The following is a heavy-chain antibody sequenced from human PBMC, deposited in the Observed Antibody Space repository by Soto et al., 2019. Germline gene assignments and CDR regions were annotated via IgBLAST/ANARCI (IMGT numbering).Heavy chain of an antibody. Sequence: ESGGGVVQPGRSLRLSCAASGFTFSSYGMHWVRQAPGKGLEWVAVISYDGSNKYYADSVKGRFTISRDNSKNTLYLQMNSRRAEDRAVYYCAKDPWDYWGQGTLVTVSS. J-gene: IGHJ4*02. V-gene: IGHV3-30*18. CDR3: AKDPWDY. CDR2: ISYDGSNK. CDR1: GFTFSSYG.